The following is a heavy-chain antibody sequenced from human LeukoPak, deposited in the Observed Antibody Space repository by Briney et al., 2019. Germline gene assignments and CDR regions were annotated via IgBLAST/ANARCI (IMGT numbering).Heavy chain of an antibody. J-gene: IGHJ3*02. CDR3: ARHSPTTPDAFDI. Sequence: SETLSLTCTVSGGSISSYYWSWIRQPPGKGLEWIGYIYYSGSTNYNPSLKSRVTISVDTSKNQFSLKLSSVTAADTAVYYCARHSPTTPDAFDIWGQGTMVTVSS. CDR1: GGSISSYY. V-gene: IGHV4-59*08. D-gene: IGHD1-14*01. CDR2: IYYSGST.